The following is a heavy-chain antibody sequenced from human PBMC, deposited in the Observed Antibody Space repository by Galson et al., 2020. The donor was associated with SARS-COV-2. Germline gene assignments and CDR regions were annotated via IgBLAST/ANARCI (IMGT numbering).Heavy chain of an antibody. D-gene: IGHD3-22*01. Sequence: TGGSLRLSCAASGFTFSSYGMHWVRQAPGKGLEWVAVIWYDGSNKYYADSVKGRFTISRDNSKNTLYLQMNSLRAEDTAVYYCARVGTYYYDSSGYYYPPFYYYYYGMDVWGQGTTVTVSS. CDR1: GFTFSSYG. CDR2: IWYDGSNK. V-gene: IGHV3-33*01. J-gene: IGHJ6*02. CDR3: ARVGTYYYDSSGYYYPPFYYYYYGMDV.